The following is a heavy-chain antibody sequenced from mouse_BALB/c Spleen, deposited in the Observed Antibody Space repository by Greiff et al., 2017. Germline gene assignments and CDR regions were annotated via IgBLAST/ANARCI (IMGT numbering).Heavy chain of an antibody. Sequence: EVQLVESGGGLVQPGGSLKLSCAASGFTFSSYGMSWVRQTPDKRLELVATINSNGGSTYYPDSVKGRFTISRDNAKNTLYLQMSSLKSEDTAMYYCARDPLYGNYPFAYWGQGTLVTVSA. D-gene: IGHD2-10*02. CDR2: INSNGGST. CDR1: GFTFSSYG. V-gene: IGHV5-6-3*01. J-gene: IGHJ3*01. CDR3: ARDPLYGNYPFAY.